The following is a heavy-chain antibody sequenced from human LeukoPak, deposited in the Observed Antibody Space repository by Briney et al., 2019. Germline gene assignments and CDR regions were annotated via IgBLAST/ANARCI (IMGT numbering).Heavy chain of an antibody. CDR2: INQDGSEK. D-gene: IGHD3-16*02. J-gene: IGHJ4*02. V-gene: IGHV3-7*01. CDR3: ARVVESQDYFDY. Sequence: GGSLRLSCAPSGFTFSSYWMSWVRQAPGKGLEWVANINQDGSEKYYVASVKGRFTISRDNARNSLYLQMNSLRAEDTAVYYCARVVESQDYFDYWGQGTLVTVSS. CDR1: GFTFSSYW.